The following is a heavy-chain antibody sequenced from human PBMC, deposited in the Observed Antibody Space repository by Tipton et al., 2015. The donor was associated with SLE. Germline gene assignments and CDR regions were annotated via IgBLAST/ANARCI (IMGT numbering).Heavy chain of an antibody. J-gene: IGHJ4*02. CDR2: IKSKTDGGTT. Sequence: SLRLSCAASGFTFSNAWMSWVRQAPGKGLEWVGRIKSKTDGGTTDYAAPVKGRFTISRDDSKTTLYLQMNSLKTEDTAVYYCTPVPITIFGVVPFDYWGQGTLVTVSS. V-gene: IGHV3-15*01. CDR1: GFTFSNAW. D-gene: IGHD3-3*01. CDR3: TPVPITIFGVVPFDY.